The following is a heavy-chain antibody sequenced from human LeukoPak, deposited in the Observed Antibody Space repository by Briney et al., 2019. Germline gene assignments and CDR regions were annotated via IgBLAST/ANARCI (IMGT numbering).Heavy chain of an antibody. CDR2: INQSGST. CDR1: GGSFSGYY. Sequence: SETLSLTCAVYGGSFSGYYWSWIRQPPGKGLEWIGEINQSGSTNYNPSLKSRVTISVDTSKNQFSLKLSSVTAADTAVYYCARGGYDFWYYYYYMDVWGKGTTVTVSS. J-gene: IGHJ6*03. CDR3: ARGGYDFWYYYYYMDV. V-gene: IGHV4-34*01. D-gene: IGHD5-12*01.